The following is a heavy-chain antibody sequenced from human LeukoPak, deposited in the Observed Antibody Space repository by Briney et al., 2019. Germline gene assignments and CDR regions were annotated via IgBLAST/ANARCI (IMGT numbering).Heavy chain of an antibody. D-gene: IGHD3-10*01. Sequence: PGGSLRLSCAASGFTFSNYGMHWVRQAPGKGLEWLALIWYDGSNKYYADSVRGRFTISRDNSKNTLYLEMNSLRAEDTAVYYCARLWKAGYYSDYWGQGTLVTVSS. J-gene: IGHJ4*02. CDR3: ARLWKAGYYSDY. CDR2: IWYDGSNK. V-gene: IGHV3-33*01. CDR1: GFTFSNYG.